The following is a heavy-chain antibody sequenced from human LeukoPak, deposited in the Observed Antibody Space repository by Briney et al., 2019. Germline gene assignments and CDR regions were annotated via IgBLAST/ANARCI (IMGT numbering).Heavy chain of an antibody. CDR2: INPGGANT. V-gene: IGHV1-46*01. J-gene: IGHJ3*02. CDR1: GYTFTNYY. D-gene: IGHD5-24*01. CDR3: ARIRDGYNDAYDI. Sequence: ASVKVSCKASGYTFTNYYIHWVRQPPGQGREWMGLINPGGANTNYAQNFQGRVTMTRDTSTSTVYMELSSRRSEDTAIYYCARIRDGYNDAYDIWGQGTGVTVPS.